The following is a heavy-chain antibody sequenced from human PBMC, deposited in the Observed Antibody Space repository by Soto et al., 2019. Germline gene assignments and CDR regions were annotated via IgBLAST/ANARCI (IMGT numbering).Heavy chain of an antibody. Sequence: ASVKVSCKASGYTFTSCDINWVRQATGQGLEWMGWMIPNSGNTGYAQKFQGRVTMTRNTSISTAYMELSSLRSEDTAVYYCARDLEDIVLIVYAIHAFDIWGQGTMVTVSS. CDR2: MIPNSGNT. J-gene: IGHJ3*02. V-gene: IGHV1-8*01. D-gene: IGHD2-8*01. CDR3: ARDLEDIVLIVYAIHAFDI. CDR1: GYTFTSCD.